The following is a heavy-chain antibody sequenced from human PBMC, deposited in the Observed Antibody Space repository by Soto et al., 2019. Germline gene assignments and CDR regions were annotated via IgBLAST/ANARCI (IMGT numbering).Heavy chain of an antibody. Sequence: AGSLRLSCAASGFTFSLFSMNWVRQAPGKGLEWVSYIDSRTTTIYYADSVKGRFTISRDNARNSLYLQMNSLRDEDTAVYYCARQTWDYHSSNFDYWGLGTLVTVSS. CDR2: IDSRTTTI. CDR1: GFTFSLFS. CDR3: ARQTWDYHSSNFDY. V-gene: IGHV3-48*02. J-gene: IGHJ4*02. D-gene: IGHD3-16*01.